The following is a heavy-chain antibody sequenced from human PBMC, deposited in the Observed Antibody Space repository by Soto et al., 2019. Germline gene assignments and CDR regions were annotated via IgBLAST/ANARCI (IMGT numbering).Heavy chain of an antibody. J-gene: IGHJ4*02. CDR2: ISGTGENT. Sequence: EVQLLESGGGLVQPGGSLRLSCAASGFTFSTYDMNWVRQAPGKGLEWVSHISGTGENTRYADSVKGRFSISRDNSKNTLYLQMNSLRVEDTAVYYCANGGTFRPFDYWGQGTLVTVSS. V-gene: IGHV3-23*01. CDR3: ANGGTFRPFDY. CDR1: GFTFSTYD. D-gene: IGHD3-16*02.